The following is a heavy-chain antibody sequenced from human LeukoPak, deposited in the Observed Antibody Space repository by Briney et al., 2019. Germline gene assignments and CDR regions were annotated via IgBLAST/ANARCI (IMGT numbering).Heavy chain of an antibody. CDR1: GGSISSYY. J-gene: IGHJ4*02. CDR2: IYYSGST. CDR3: ARVNIAALSGYFDY. D-gene: IGHD6-6*01. V-gene: IGHV4-59*01. Sequence: PSETLSLTCTVSGGSISSYYWSWIRQPPGKGLEWIGYIYYSGSTNYNPSLKSRVTISVDTSKNQFSLKLSSVTAADTAVYYCARVNIAALSGYFDYWGQGTLVTVSS.